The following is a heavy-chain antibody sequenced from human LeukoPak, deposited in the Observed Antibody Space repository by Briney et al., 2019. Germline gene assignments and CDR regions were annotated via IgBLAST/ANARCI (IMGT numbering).Heavy chain of an antibody. CDR1: GGSISSTTYF. CDR3: ARYVVYGSGKYYFDY. CDR2: INYSGST. D-gene: IGHD3-10*01. J-gene: IGHJ4*02. V-gene: IGHV4-39*01. Sequence: SETLSLTCTVSGGSISSTTYFWSWIRQPPGKGLEWIASINYSGSTYYNPSLKSRVTISVDTSENQFPLKLSSVTAADTAVYYCARYVVYGSGKYYFDYWGQGTLVTVSS.